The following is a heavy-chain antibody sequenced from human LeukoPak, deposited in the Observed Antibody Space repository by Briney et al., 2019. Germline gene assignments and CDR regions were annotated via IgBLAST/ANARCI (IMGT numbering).Heavy chain of an antibody. CDR1: GFTFSSYA. CDR2: ISGSGGST. J-gene: IGHJ4*02. V-gene: IGHV3-23*01. D-gene: IGHD3-10*01. CDR3: AKVPGDDGSGTDY. Sequence: PGESLRLSCVPSGFTFSSYAMIWVRQAPGKGLEWVSAISGSGGSTYYADSVKGRFTISRDNSKNTLYLQMNSLRAEDTAVYYCAKVPGDDGSGTDYWGQGALVTVSS.